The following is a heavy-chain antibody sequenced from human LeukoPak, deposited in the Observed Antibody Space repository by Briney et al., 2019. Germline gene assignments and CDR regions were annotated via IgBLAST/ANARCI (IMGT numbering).Heavy chain of an antibody. J-gene: IGHJ3*02. Sequence: SETLSLTCTVSGGSISSYYWSWIRQPPGKGLEWIGYIYYSGSTNYNPSLKSRVTISVDTSKNQLSLKLSSVTAADTAVYYCSRARGDAFDIWGQGTMVTVSS. CDR3: SRARGDAFDI. CDR2: IYYSGST. CDR1: GGSISSYY. V-gene: IGHV4-59*01.